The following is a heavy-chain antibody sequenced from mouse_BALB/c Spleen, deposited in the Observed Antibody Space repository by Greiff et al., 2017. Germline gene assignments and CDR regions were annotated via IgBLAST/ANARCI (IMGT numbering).Heavy chain of an antibody. CDR1: GFTFSSYA. CDR3: ARRDDVLDY. D-gene: IGHD2-12*01. V-gene: IGHV5-9-3*01. CDR2: ISSGGSYT. Sequence: EVNVVESGGGLVKPGGSLKLSCAASGFTFSSYAMSWVRQTPEKRLEWVATISSGGSYTYYPDSVKGRFTISRDNAKNTLYLQMSSLRSEDTAMYYCARRDDVLDYWGQGTTLTVSS. J-gene: IGHJ2*01.